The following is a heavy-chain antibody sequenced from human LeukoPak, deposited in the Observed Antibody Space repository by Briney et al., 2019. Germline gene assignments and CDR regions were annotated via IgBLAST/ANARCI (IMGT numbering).Heavy chain of an antibody. CDR1: GYTFSSYW. Sequence: GGSLRLSCAASGYTFSSYWMSWVRQAPGKGLEWVANIKQDGSEKYYMDSVKGRFTITRDNAKNSLYLQMNSLRAEDTAVYYCARDGDNWNYLYYFDYWGQGTLVTVSS. V-gene: IGHV3-7*01. CDR3: ARDGDNWNYLYYFDY. CDR2: IKQDGSEK. D-gene: IGHD1-7*01. J-gene: IGHJ4*02.